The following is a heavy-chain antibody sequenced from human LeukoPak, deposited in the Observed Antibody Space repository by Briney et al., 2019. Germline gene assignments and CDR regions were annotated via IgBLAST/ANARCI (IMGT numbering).Heavy chain of an antibody. D-gene: IGHD6-13*01. V-gene: IGHV3-33*01. Sequence: GKTLRLSCAASGFTFSRFGMHWVLQAPGKGLEWVAVIWFDGSKKYYTDSVQGRFTISRDNSKNTLSLQMNSLRAEDTGFYYCARDAGYGSSWYDYWGQGELVTVSS. J-gene: IGHJ4*02. CDR2: IWFDGSKK. CDR3: ARDAGYGSSWYDY. CDR1: GFTFSRFG.